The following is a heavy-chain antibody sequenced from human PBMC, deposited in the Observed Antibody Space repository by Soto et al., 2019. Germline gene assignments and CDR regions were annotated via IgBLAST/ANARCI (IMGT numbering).Heavy chain of an antibody. Sequence: QVQLQESGPGLVKPSETLSLTCTVSGDSISNPNYYWGWLRQPPGKGLEWLGTIDYTGSTSYKASLKSLVTISVDTSNNQFSLRLTSVTAADTAVYYCARRPPVYGSGSSKFDPWGQGTLVTVAS. CDR3: ARRPPVYGSGSSKFDP. CDR1: GDSISNPNYY. V-gene: IGHV4-39*01. J-gene: IGHJ5*02. CDR2: IDYTGST. D-gene: IGHD3-10*01.